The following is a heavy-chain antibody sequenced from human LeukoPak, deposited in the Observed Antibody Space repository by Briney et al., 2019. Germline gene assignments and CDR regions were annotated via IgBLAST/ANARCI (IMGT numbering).Heavy chain of an antibody. J-gene: IGHJ4*02. Sequence: SGTTLVNPTQTLTLTCTFSGFSLSTSGMCVSWIRQPPKTLVGLLARIDWDDDKFYSTSLKTRLTISKDTSRNLVVLSMTNMDPVDTATYYCAGVTSNFYFDYWGQGTLVTMPS. CDR3: AGVTSNFYFDY. D-gene: IGHD2-21*02. CDR1: GFSLSTSGMC. CDR2: IDWDDDK. V-gene: IGHV2-70*17.